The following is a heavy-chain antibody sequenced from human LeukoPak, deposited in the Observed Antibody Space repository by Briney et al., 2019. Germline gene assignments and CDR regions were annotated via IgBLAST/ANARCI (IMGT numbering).Heavy chain of an antibody. J-gene: IGHJ4*02. CDR1: GFTLTSYA. D-gene: IGHD6-6*01. Sequence: GGSLRLSCAASGFTLTSYAMSWVRQAPGKGLEWASAISASGGTTLYADSVKGRFTISRDSSKNTLYVQMNSLRAEDTAVYYCAKVSSSALDYWGQGTLVAVSS. V-gene: IGHV3-23*01. CDR2: ISASGGTT. CDR3: AKVSSSALDY.